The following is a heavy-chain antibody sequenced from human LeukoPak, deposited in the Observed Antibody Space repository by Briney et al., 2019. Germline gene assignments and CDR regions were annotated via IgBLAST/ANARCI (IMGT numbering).Heavy chain of an antibody. J-gene: IGHJ4*02. Sequence: ETLSLTCAVYGGSFSGYYWSWIRQPPGKGLEWIGEINHSGSTNYNPSLKRRVTISVDTSKNQFSLKLSSVTAADTAGFYCAVAGYGRRFHYWGRGTLVTVSS. V-gene: IGHV4-34*01. D-gene: IGHD5-18*01. CDR1: GGSFSGYY. CDR2: INHSGST. CDR3: AVAGYGRRFHY.